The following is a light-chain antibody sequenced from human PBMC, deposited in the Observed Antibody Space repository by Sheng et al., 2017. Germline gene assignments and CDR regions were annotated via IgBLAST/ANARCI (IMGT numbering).Light chain of an antibody. V-gene: IGKV1-12*01. CDR3: QQAYSSPFT. Sequence: DIQMTQSPSSVSASVGDRVTITCRASQGISSWLSWFHQKPGRAPKLLISTSSILQSGVPSRFSGSRSETEFTLTISGLQPEDVGTYYCQQAYSSPFTFGPGTKVDL. CDR1: QGISSW. J-gene: IGKJ3*01. CDR2: TSS.